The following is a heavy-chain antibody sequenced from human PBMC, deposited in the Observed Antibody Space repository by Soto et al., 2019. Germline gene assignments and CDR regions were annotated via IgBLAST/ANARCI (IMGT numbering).Heavy chain of an antibody. CDR1: GGTFSSYT. CDR2: IIPILGIA. D-gene: IGHD6-13*01. V-gene: IGHV1-69*02. J-gene: IGHJ3*02. CDR3: ARGIAAAGRDAFDI. Sequence: ASVKVSCKASGGTFSSYTISWVRQAPGQGLEWMGRIIPILGIANYAQKFQGRVTITADKSTSTAYMELSSLRSEDTAVYYCARGIAAAGRDAFDIWGQGTMVTVSS.